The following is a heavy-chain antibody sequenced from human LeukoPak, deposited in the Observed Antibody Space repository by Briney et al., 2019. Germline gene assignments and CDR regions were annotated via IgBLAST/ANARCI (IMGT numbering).Heavy chain of an antibody. J-gene: IGHJ4*02. D-gene: IGHD4-17*01. Sequence: SQTLSLTCAISGDSVSSNCAAWNWIRQSPSRGLEWLGRTYYKSKWYNNYAVSVKSRISINPDTSKNQFSLQLNSVTPEDTAVYFCARARDYGDISFDYWGQGTLVTASS. V-gene: IGHV6-1*01. CDR2: TYYKSKWYN. CDR3: ARARDYGDISFDY. CDR1: GDSVSSNCAA.